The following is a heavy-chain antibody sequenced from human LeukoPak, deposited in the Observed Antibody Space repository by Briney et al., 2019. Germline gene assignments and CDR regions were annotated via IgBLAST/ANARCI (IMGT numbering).Heavy chain of an antibody. CDR1: GGSFSGYY. V-gene: IGHV4-34*01. J-gene: IGHJ6*03. Sequence: SETLSLTCAVYGGSFSGYYWSWIRQPPGKGLEWIGEVNHSGGTSYKSSLKSRITISVDTSKNQFSLKLSSVTAADTAIYYCARGRRADRISINCRRGMDYYYYMDVWGKGTAVTVSS. D-gene: IGHD3-3*02. CDR2: VNHSGGT. CDR3: ARGRRADRISINCRRGMDYYYYMDV.